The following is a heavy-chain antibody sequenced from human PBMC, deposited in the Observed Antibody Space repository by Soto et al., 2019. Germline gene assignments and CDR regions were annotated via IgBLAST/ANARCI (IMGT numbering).Heavy chain of an antibody. CDR2: INNDGSRT. J-gene: IGHJ4*02. CDR3: GTTFEY. Sequence: EVQVVESGGALVQPGGSLRLSCAASGFTFSNYWMHWVRQVPGEGLVWVSSINNDGSRTWYADSVRGRIAMSRDNARILVYLQMNSLRAEDTAVYYCGTTFEYWGQGALVTVSS. D-gene: IGHD1-1*01. CDR1: GFTFSNYW. V-gene: IGHV3-74*01.